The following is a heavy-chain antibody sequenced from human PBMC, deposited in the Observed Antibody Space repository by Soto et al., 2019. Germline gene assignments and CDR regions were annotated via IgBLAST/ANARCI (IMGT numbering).Heavy chain of an antibody. D-gene: IGHD4-4*01. CDR1: VFIFSHDY. V-gene: IGHV3-11*06. CDR3: ARLPYSAYNRHFDY. J-gene: IGHJ4*02. Sequence: GGALRLSCAASVFIFSHDYMGWIRQAPGKGLEWGSYINPTSGHINYADSVKGRFTISRDNARNSLYLQMNSLTADDTAMYYCARLPYSAYNRHFDYWGQGTLVTVSS. CDR2: INPTSGHI.